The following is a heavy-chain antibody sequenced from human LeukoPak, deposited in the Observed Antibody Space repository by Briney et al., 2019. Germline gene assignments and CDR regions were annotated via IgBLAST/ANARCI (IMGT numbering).Heavy chain of an antibody. Sequence: PGRSLRLSCAASGFTFSTFSMHWVRQAPGKGLEWVAVILYDGSTQYYADPVRGRFTASRDNSKDTLYLQMNSLRVEDTAVYYCARVDCRSTSCSPFDYWGQGTLVTVSS. CDR2: ILYDGSTQ. CDR1: GFTFSTFS. CDR3: ARVDCRSTSCSPFDY. D-gene: IGHD2-2*01. V-gene: IGHV3-30*04. J-gene: IGHJ4*02.